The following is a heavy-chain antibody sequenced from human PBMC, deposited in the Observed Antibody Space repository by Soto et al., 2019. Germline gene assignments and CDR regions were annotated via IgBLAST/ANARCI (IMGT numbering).Heavy chain of an antibody. CDR3: ARGREYSFGYNWFDP. CDR2: INPTEGRT. Sequence: QVQLVQSGAEVRKPGASLKLSCQTSGYPFTSYHMHWVRQAPGQGLEWMGVINPTEGRTRYSQRFQDRVTMTRDTSTSTVYMELSSLRSEATATYFCARGREYSFGYNWFDPWGQGTLVTVSS. V-gene: IGHV1-46*01. J-gene: IGHJ5*02. CDR1: GYPFTSYH. D-gene: IGHD5-12*01.